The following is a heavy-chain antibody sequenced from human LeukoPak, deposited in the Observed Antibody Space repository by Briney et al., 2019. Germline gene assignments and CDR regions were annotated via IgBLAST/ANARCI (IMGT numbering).Heavy chain of an antibody. CDR3: ARGYCSGGSCSFDY. V-gene: IGHV4-30-4*08. J-gene: IGHJ4*02. CDR1: GGSFSGYY. Sequence: SETLSLTCAVYGGSFSGYYWSWIRQPTGKGLEWIGYIYYSGSTYYNPSLKSRVTISVDTSKNQFSLKLSSVTAADTAVYYCARGYCSGGSCSFDYWGQGTLVTVSS. D-gene: IGHD2-15*01. CDR2: IYYSGST.